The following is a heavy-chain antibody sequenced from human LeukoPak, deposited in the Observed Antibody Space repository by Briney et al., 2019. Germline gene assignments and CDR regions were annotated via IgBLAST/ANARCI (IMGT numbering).Heavy chain of an antibody. CDR2: ISSSSSYI. J-gene: IGHJ4*02. V-gene: IGHV3-21*01. CDR1: GFTFSNYW. Sequence: PGGSLRLSCAASGFTFSNYWMHWVRQAPGKGLEWVSSISSSSSYIYYADSVKGRSTISRDNAKNSLYLQMNSLRAEDTAVYYCARDQIAAASYWGQGTLVTVSS. D-gene: IGHD6-13*01. CDR3: ARDQIAAASY.